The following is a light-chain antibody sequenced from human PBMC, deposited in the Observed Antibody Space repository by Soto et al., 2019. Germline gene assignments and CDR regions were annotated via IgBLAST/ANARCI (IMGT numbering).Light chain of an antibody. J-gene: IGLJ1*01. CDR2: EGS. V-gene: IGLV2-14*02. CDR1: SSDVGSSNL. Sequence: QSVLTQPASVSGSPGQSITISCTGTSSDVGSSNLVSWYQQYPGKAPKLIIYEGSRRPSGVSGRFSGSKSGNTASLTISGLQAEDEADYYCSSYTSSSPPYVFGTGTKVTVL. CDR3: SSYTSSSPPYV.